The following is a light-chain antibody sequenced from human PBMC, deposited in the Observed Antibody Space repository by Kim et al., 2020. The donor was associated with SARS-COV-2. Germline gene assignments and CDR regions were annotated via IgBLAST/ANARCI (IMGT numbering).Light chain of an antibody. V-gene: IGLV3-21*04. CDR2: YDS. Sequence: PGKAARNTCGGNNIGSKSVHWYQQKPGQAPVLVIYYDSDRPSGIPERFSGSNSGNTATLTISRVEAGDEADYYCQVWDSSSDHPVFGGGTQLTVL. J-gene: IGLJ3*02. CDR1: NIGSKS. CDR3: QVWDSSSDHPV.